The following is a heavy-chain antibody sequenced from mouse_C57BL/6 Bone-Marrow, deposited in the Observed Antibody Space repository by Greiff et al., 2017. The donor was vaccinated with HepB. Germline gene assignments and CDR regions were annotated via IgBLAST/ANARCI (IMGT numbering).Heavy chain of an antibody. CDR2: IWSGGST. V-gene: IGHV2-2*01. Sequence: VKLMESGPGLVQPSQSLSITCTVSGFSLTSYGVHWVRQSPGKGLEWLGVIWSGGSTDYNAAFISRLSISKDNSKSQVFFKMNSLQADDTAIYYCARRGIDYDGWFAYWGQGTLVTVSA. D-gene: IGHD2-4*01. CDR3: ARRGIDYDGWFAY. J-gene: IGHJ3*01. CDR1: GFSLTSYG.